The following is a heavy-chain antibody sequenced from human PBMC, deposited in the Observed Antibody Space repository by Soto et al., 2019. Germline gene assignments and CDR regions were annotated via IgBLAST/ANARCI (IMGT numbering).Heavy chain of an antibody. CDR3: ARDLGGVLMALDP. CDR2: ISAYSGST. D-gene: IGHD2-8*01. J-gene: IGHJ5*02. CDR1: GYTFTNDP. V-gene: IGHV1-18*04. Sequence: QVQLVQSGAEVKKPGASVKVSCKTSGYTFTNDPITWVRQAPGQGLEWVGWISAYSGSTNYAQNLQGRVTMTTDTFTSTVYMEPRSLRYDDTAVYYCARDLGGVLMALDPWGQGTLVTVSS.